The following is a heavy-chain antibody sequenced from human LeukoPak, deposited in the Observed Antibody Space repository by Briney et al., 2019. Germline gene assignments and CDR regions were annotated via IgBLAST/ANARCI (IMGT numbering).Heavy chain of an antibody. V-gene: IGHV3-30-3*01. CDR2: ISSDGTHK. Sequence: PGRSLRLSCAASGFTFSAYAMHWVRQAPGKGPEWVAVISSDGTHKIYADSVKGRFTISRDNSEKKLYLQMNSLRDEDTAMYYCARDKYGYNTPIDYWGQGTMVTVSS. CDR1: GFTFSAYA. D-gene: IGHD5-24*01. CDR3: ARDKYGYNTPIDY. J-gene: IGHJ4*02.